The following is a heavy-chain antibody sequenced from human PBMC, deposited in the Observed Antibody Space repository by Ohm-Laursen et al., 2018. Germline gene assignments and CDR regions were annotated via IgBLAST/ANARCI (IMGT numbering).Heavy chain of an antibody. CDR2: IKNKAKSYTT. D-gene: IGHD1-26*01. Sequence: GSLRLSCAASGFTFSDYYMDWVRQAPGKGLEWVGRIKNKAKSYTTEYAASVKGRFTISRDDSKQSLFLQMNSLKTEDTAVYYCTTSSKWELFDYWGQGTLVTVSA. CDR3: TTSSKWELFDY. V-gene: IGHV3-72*01. CDR1: GFTFSDYY. J-gene: IGHJ4*02.